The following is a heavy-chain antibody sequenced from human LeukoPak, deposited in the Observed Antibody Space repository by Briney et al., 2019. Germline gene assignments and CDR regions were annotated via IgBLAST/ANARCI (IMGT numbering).Heavy chain of an antibody. Sequence: SETLSLTCSVSGDSVSRSDSYWDWIRQPPGKGLEWVGTIYYSGRTYYSPSLKSRVTMSVDPSNNQFSLNLRSVTAADTALYYCARRRYYDGSGYLEWGQGTLLSVSS. CDR1: GDSVSRSDSY. CDR2: IYYSGRT. D-gene: IGHD3-22*01. CDR3: ARRRYYDGSGYLE. J-gene: IGHJ1*01. V-gene: IGHV4-39*01.